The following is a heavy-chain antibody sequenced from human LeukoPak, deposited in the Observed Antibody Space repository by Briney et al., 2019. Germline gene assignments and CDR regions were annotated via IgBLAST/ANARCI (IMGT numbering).Heavy chain of an antibody. J-gene: IGHJ3*01. Sequence: ASVKVSCKASGYTFTGHYMHWVRQAPGQGLEWVGWIYPNSGGTNYAQKFQGRVTMTRDTSINTAYMELNRLISDDTAVYYCTRSVDAFDFRGQGTMVTVSS. CDR2: IYPNSGGT. CDR3: TRSVDAFDF. V-gene: IGHV1-2*02. CDR1: GYTFTGHY.